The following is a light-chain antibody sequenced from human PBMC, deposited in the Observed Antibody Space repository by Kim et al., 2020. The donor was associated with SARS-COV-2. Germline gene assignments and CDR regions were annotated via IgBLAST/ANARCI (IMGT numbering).Light chain of an antibody. CDR2: GVT. CDR1: SRDIGGYNY. CDR3: SSYTISNTLVV. V-gene: IGLV2-14*03. J-gene: IGLJ3*02. Sequence: QSITISWTGTSRDIGGYNYVSLYQQHPGKAPKLMIYGVTNRPSGVSNRFSGSKSGNTASLTISGLQAEDEADYYCSSYTISNTLVVFGGGTQLTVL.